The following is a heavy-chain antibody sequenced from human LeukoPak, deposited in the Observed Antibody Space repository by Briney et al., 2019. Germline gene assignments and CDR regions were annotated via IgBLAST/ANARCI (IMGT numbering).Heavy chain of an antibody. D-gene: IGHD3-3*01. CDR1: GFTFSSYA. Sequence: GGSLRLSCAASGFTFSSYAMRWVRQAPGKGLEWVAVISYDGSNKYYADSVKGRFTISRDNSKNTLYLQMNSLRAEDTAVYYCAKDLLYYDFWSGYCTPSCPQVSSPMDVWGQGTTVTVSS. V-gene: IGHV3-30-3*01. CDR2: ISYDGSNK. CDR3: AKDLLYYDFWSGYCTPSCPQVSSPMDV. J-gene: IGHJ6*02.